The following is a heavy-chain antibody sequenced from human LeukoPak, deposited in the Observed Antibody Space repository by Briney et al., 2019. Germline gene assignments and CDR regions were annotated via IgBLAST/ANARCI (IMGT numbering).Heavy chain of an antibody. D-gene: IGHD3-3*01. V-gene: IGHV3-30*02. CDR2: IRYDGSNK. Sequence: GSLRLSCAASGFTFSSYGMHWVRQAPGKGLEWVAFIRYDGSNKYYADSVKGRFTISRDNSRNTLDLQMNSLRAEDTAVYYCARGPSARFFGVAKGAFDIWGQGTMVTVSS. CDR3: ARGPSARFFGVAKGAFDI. J-gene: IGHJ3*02. CDR1: GFTFSSYG.